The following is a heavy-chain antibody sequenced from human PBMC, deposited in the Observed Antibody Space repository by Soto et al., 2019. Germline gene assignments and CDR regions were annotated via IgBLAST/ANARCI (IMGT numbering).Heavy chain of an antibody. V-gene: IGHV3-23*01. CDR3: AKSGPVIAAAGISDFDY. D-gene: IGHD6-13*01. CDR2: ISGSGGST. Sequence: GGSLRLSCAASGFTFSSYAMSWVRQAPGKGLEWVSAISGSGGSTYYADSVKGRFTISRDNSKNTLYLQMNSLRAEDTAVYYCAKSGPVIAAAGISDFDYWGQGTLVTVSS. CDR1: GFTFSSYA. J-gene: IGHJ4*02.